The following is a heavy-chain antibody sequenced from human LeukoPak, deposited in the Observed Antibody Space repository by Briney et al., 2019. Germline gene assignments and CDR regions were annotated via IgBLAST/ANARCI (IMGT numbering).Heavy chain of an antibody. Sequence: SVKVSCKASGGTFSSYAISWVRQAPGQGLEWMGGIIPIFGTANYAQKFQGRVTITADESTSTAYMELSSLRSEDTAVYYCARSFHSGYDYFDYWGQGTLATVSS. CDR3: ARSFHSGYDYFDY. V-gene: IGHV1-69*01. CDR1: GGTFSSYA. CDR2: IIPIFGTA. D-gene: IGHD5-12*01. J-gene: IGHJ4*02.